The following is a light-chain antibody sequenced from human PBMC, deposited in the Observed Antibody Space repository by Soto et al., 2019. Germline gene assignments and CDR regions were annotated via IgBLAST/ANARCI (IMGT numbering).Light chain of an antibody. CDR3: QQRSNWPPLT. J-gene: IGKJ4*01. CDR1: HSISNN. Sequence: EIVLTQSPATLSLSPGERATLSCRASHSISNNLAWYQQKRGQPPRLLIYDASNRATGIPARFSGRGSGTDFTLTINSLEPEDFAVYYCQQRSNWPPLTFGGGTKVEIK. V-gene: IGKV3-11*01. CDR2: DAS.